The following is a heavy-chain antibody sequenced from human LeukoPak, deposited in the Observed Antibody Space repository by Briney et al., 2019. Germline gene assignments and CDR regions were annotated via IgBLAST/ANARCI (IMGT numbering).Heavy chain of an antibody. J-gene: IGHJ4*02. CDR3: ARTGENGDFFDY. CDR2: IYSGGST. V-gene: IGHV3-66*02. D-gene: IGHD4-17*01. Sequence: GGSLRLSCAASGFTVSSNYMSWVRQAPGKGLEWVSVIYSGGSTYYADSVKGRFTISRDNSKNTLYLQMNSLRAEDTAVNYCARTGENGDFFDYWGQGTLVTVSS. CDR1: GFTVSSNY.